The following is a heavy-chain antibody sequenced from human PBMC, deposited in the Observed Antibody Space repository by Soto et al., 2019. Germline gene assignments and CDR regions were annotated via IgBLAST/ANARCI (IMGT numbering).Heavy chain of an antibody. Sequence: PSETLSLTCTVSGGSISSSSYYWGWIRQPPGKGLEWIGSIYYSGSTNYNPSLKSRVTISVDTSKNQFSLKLSSVTAADTAVYYCAREKPWEPQAFDIWGQGTMVTVSS. CDR1: GGSISSSSYY. V-gene: IGHV4-39*07. J-gene: IGHJ3*02. CDR3: AREKPWEPQAFDI. CDR2: IYYSGST. D-gene: IGHD1-26*01.